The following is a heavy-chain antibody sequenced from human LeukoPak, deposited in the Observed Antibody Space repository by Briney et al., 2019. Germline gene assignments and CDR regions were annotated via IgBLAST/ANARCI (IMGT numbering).Heavy chain of an antibody. CDR2: IKSKTVVATT. CDR3: TTGPFVVVTRD. D-gene: IGHD2-21*02. Sequence: RIKSKTVVATTDYPGPGKGRFTISRDDSKNTLYLQMNSLKTEDTAVYYCTTGPFVVVTRDWGQGTLVTVSS. V-gene: IGHV3-15*01. J-gene: IGHJ4*02.